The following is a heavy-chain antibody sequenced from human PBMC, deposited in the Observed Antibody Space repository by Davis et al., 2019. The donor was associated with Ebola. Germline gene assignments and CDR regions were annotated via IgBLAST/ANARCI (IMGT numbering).Heavy chain of an antibody. J-gene: IGHJ4*02. CDR2: ISYDGSNK. D-gene: IGHD3-3*02. CDR1: GFTFSSYA. Sequence: GESLKISCAASGFTFSSYAMHWVRQAPGKGLEWVAVISYDGSNKYYADSVKGRFTISRDNSKNTLYLQMNSLRAEDTAVYYCARGRAFSTVDYWGQRTLVTVSS. CDR3: ARGRAFSTVDY. V-gene: IGHV3-30-3*01.